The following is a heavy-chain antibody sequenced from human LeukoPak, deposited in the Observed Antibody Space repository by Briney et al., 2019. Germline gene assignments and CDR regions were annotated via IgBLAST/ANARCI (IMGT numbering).Heavy chain of an antibody. CDR1: GGTFSSYA. CDR3: ARVLRGYGDYLNWFDP. J-gene: IGHJ5*02. CDR2: IIPIFGTA. D-gene: IGHD4-17*01. V-gene: IGHV1-69*13. Sequence: SVRVSCKASGGTFSSYAISWVRQAPGQGLEWMGGIIPIFGTANYAQKFQGRVTITADESTSTAYMELSSLRSEDTAVYYCARVLRGYGDYLNWFDPWGQGTLVTVSS.